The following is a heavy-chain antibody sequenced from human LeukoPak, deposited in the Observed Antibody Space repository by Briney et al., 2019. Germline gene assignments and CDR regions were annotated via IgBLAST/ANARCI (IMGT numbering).Heavy chain of an antibody. D-gene: IGHD6-13*01. CDR2: IIPIFGTA. J-gene: IGHJ4*02. CDR3: ARIAAAGLFFDY. Sequence: VASVKVSCKASGGTFSSYAISWVRQAPGQGLEWMGGIIPIFGTANYAQKFQGRVTITADESTSTAYMELSSLRSEDTAVYYCARIAAAGLFFDYWGQGTLVTVSS. V-gene: IGHV1-69*13. CDR1: GGTFSSYA.